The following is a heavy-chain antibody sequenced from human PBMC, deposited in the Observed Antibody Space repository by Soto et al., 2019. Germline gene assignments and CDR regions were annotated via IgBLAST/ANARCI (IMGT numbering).Heavy chain of an antibody. CDR1: GFTFSSYA. CDR2: ISYDGSNK. D-gene: IGHD1-26*01. CDR3: AREGGMGATTHELDY. V-gene: IGHV3-30-3*01. J-gene: IGHJ4*02. Sequence: QVQLVESGGGVVQPGRSLRLSCAASGFTFSSYAMHWVRQAPGKGLEWVAVISYDGSNKYYADSVKGRFTISRDNSKNTMYLQMNSLRAEDTAVYYCAREGGMGATTHELDYWGQGTLVTVSS.